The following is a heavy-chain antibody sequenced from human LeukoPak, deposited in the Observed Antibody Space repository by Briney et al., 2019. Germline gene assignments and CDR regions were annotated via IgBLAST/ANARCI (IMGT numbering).Heavy chain of an antibody. V-gene: IGHV3-30*02. Sequence: GGSLRLSCAASGFTFSSYGMHWVRQAPGKGLEWVAFIRYDGSNKYYADSVKGRFTISRDNSKNTLYLQMNSLRAEDTAVYYCAKAVVIVPTATPFDYWGQGTLVTVSS. D-gene: IGHD2-2*01. CDR2: IRYDGSNK. J-gene: IGHJ4*02. CDR1: GFTFSSYG. CDR3: AKAVVIVPTATPFDY.